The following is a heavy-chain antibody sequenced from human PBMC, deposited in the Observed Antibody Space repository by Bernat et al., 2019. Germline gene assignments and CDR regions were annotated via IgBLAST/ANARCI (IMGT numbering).Heavy chain of an antibody. CDR1: GFTFSSYG. Sequence: QVQLVESGGGVVQPGGSLRLSCAASGFTFSSYGMHWVRQAPGKGLEWVAFIRYDGSNKYYADSVKGRFTISRDNSKNTLYLQMNSLRAEDTAVYYCAKDPITRDCSGGSCYSPDVYGGQGTLVTVSS. CDR3: AKDPITRDCSGGSCYSPDVY. J-gene: IGHJ4*02. CDR2: IRYDGSNK. V-gene: IGHV3-30*02. D-gene: IGHD2-15*01.